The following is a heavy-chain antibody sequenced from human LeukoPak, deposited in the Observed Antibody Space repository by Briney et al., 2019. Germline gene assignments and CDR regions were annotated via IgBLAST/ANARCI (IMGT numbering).Heavy chain of an antibody. J-gene: IGHJ4*02. CDR1: GASISSSSYY. CDR2: IFYSGTT. Sequence: SETLSLTCTVSGASISSSSYYWGWIRQPPGKGLEWIGSIFYSGTTFYNTSLKSRVIISVDTSKNQFSLRLTSVTAADTAVYYCARGRSDYVWGSYRRFDYWGQGTLVTVSS. CDR3: ARGRSDYVWGSYRRFDY. V-gene: IGHV4-39*01. D-gene: IGHD3-16*02.